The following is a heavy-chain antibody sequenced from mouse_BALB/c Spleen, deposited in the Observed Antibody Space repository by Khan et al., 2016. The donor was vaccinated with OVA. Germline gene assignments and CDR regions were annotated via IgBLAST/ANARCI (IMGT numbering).Heavy chain of an antibody. CDR3: ARDYWFAY. Sequence: EVQLVESGGGLVKPGGSLKLSCAASGFTFSNYAMSWVRQSPEKRLAWVASISSGDSTYYPDSVKGRFTISRDNARNILYLQMSSLRSEDTAMCYCARDYWFAYWGQGTLVTVSA. CDR1: GFTFSNYA. V-gene: IGHV5-6-5*01. CDR2: ISSGDST. J-gene: IGHJ3*01.